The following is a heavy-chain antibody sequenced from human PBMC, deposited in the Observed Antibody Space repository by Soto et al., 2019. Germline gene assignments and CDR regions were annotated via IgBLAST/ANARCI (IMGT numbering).Heavy chain of an antibody. CDR2: INHSGST. Sequence: LSLTCAVYGGSFSGYYWSWIRQPPGKGLEWIGEINHSGSTNYNPSLKSRVTISVDTSKNQFSLKLSSVTAADTAVYYCARGRRYYDSSGYYHYWGQGTLVTV. D-gene: IGHD3-22*01. V-gene: IGHV4-34*01. CDR1: GGSFSGYY. CDR3: ARGRRYYDSSGYYHY. J-gene: IGHJ4*02.